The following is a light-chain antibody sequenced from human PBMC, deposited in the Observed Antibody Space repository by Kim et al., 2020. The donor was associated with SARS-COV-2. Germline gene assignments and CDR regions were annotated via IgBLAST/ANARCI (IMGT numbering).Light chain of an antibody. CDR3: LLYYGGPRV. CDR1: TGAVTGGHY. V-gene: IGLV7-46*01. Sequence: PGGTVTLTCGSSTGAVTGGHYPYWFQQKPGQAPRTLIYDTNKKHSWTPARFSGSLLGGKAALTLSGAQPEDEAEYYCLLYYGGPRVFGGGTKVTVL. CDR2: DTN. J-gene: IGLJ3*02.